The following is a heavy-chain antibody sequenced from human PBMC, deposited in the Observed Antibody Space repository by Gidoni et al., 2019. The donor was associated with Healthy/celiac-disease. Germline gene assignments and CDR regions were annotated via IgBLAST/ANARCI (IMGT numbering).Heavy chain of an antibody. CDR1: GGSISSSSYY. CDR3: ARLEGIVVVVAATPEGYFDY. D-gene: IGHD2-15*01. CDR2: IYYSGST. V-gene: IGHV4-39*01. J-gene: IGHJ4*02. Sequence: QLQLQESGPGLVKPSETLSLTCTVSGGSISSSSYYWGWIRQPPGKGLGWIGSIYYSGSTYYNPSLKSRVTISVDTSKNQFSLKLSSVTAADTAVYYCARLEGIVVVVAATPEGYFDYWGQGTLVTVSS.